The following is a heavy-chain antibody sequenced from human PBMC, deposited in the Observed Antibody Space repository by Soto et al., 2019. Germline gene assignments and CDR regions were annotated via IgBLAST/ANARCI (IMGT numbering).Heavy chain of an antibody. CDR2: MNSNSGNT. CDR1: GYTFTSYD. Sequence: ASVKVSCKASGYTFTSYDINWVRQATGQGLEWMGWMNSNSGNTGYAQKFQGRVTMTRNTSISTTYMEMSSLRSEDTAVYYCARVNTVGGAFDYWGQGTLVTVSS. CDR3: ARVNTVGGAFDY. V-gene: IGHV1-8*01. D-gene: IGHD4-17*01. J-gene: IGHJ4*02.